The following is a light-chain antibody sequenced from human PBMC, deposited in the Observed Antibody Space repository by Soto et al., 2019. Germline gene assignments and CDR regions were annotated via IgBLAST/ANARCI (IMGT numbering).Light chain of an antibody. CDR3: QQLSRYPLT. V-gene: IGKV1-9*01. Sequence: IQLTQSPSSLSASVGDSVTITCRASKAIGSSFAWYRQKPGKAPDLLIYSASTLQSGVPSRFSGSGSETEFSLTIRALQPEDFATYYCQQLSRYPLTFGGGTKVDIK. J-gene: IGKJ4*01. CDR2: SAS. CDR1: KAIGSS.